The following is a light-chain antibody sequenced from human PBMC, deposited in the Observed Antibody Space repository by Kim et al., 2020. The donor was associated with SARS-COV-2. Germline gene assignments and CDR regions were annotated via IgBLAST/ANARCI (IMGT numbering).Light chain of an antibody. CDR2: GAS. CDR1: QSSSRF. CDR3: QQSYSTPPT. J-gene: IGKJ1*01. Sequence: ASVGDRVTIACRASQSSSRFFNWYQQKPGEAPTLLIYGASRLQSGVPSRFSGSGSGTDFTLTISSLQPEDFATYYCQQSYSTPPTFGQGTKVDIK. V-gene: IGKV1-39*01.